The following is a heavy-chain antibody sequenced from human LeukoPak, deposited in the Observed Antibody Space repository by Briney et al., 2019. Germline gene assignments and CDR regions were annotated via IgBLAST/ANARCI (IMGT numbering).Heavy chain of an antibody. V-gene: IGHV4-59*08. D-gene: IGHD2-15*01. CDR3: ARHVGYCSGGSCYGREDY. CDR2: ISYCGRT. Sequence: SHTLSLTCTASGGPIRIYYWSWVRQPPGKARVWIVDISYCGRTNFNPSLKSRVTNSVDTSKSQFSLKLSSVTAADTAVYYCARHVGYCSGGSCYGREDYWGQGTLVTVSS. CDR1: GGPIRIYY. J-gene: IGHJ4*02.